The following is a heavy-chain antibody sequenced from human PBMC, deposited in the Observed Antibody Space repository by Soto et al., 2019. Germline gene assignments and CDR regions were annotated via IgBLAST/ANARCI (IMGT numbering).Heavy chain of an antibody. D-gene: IGHD3-22*01. Sequence: GPSVKVSCKASGYTFTSYGISWVRQAPGQGLEWMGTIYPGGVNIGYAQKFKGRVTMTKDTSTSTVYMELNSLTSEDTAVYYYDRSGHYDRDFDYWGLGTLVTVSS. CDR3: DRSGHYDRDFDY. CDR2: IYPGGVNI. J-gene: IGHJ4*02. V-gene: IGHV1-46*01. CDR1: GYTFTSYG.